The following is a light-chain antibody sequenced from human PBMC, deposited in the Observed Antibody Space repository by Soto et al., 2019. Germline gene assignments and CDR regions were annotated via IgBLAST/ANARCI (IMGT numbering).Light chain of an antibody. CDR3: QQDYSPLLA. V-gene: IGKV1-39*01. J-gene: IGKJ4*01. CDR2: DTS. Sequence: DIQMTQSPTSLSASIGDTVTITCRASQSIASFLNLLQLKPGKAPKLLISDTSTLQTGVPSRFSGVGSWTEFTLTISSLQPEDSTLYFCQQDYSPLLAFGAGTRVEIK. CDR1: QSIASF.